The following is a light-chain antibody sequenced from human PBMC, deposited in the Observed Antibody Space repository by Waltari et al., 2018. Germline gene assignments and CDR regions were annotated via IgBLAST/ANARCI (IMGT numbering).Light chain of an antibody. Sequence: AIQMTQSPSSLSASVGDRVTITCRASQGIRNDLGWYQQKPGKPPKLLIYAASTLQTGVPSRFSGSGFGTDFTLTISSLQPADFVTYYCLQDSNYPFTFGPGTKVDIK. J-gene: IGKJ3*01. CDR3: LQDSNYPFT. CDR1: QGIRND. V-gene: IGKV1-6*02. CDR2: AAS.